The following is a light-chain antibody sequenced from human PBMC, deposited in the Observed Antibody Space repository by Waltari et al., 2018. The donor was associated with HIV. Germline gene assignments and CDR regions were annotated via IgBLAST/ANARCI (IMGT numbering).Light chain of an antibody. CDR1: DNALGPDFPVPRY. V-gene: IGLV2-14*03. J-gene: IGLJ2*01. CDR3: SSYTLDFNKKK. Sequence: QSALTQPASVSASPGLSVSIVRTGTDNALGPDFPVPRYFSWYPHRPVTAPKLLLYDVDKRPPGISDRFSGSKSGNKSSLIISGLQTEDEALYFCSSYTLDFNKKKFG. CDR2: DVD.